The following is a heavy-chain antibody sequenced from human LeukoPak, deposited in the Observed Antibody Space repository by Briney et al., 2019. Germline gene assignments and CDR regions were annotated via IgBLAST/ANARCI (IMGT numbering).Heavy chain of an antibody. Sequence: ASVKVSCKASGYTFTGNYMHWVRQAPGQGLEWMGWINPNSGGTNYAQKFQGRVTVTRDTSISTAYMELSRLRSDDTAVYYCAKVFGELLLAQDAFDIWGQGTMVTVSS. CDR1: GYTFTGNY. J-gene: IGHJ3*02. CDR3: AKVFGELLLAQDAFDI. V-gene: IGHV1-2*02. D-gene: IGHD3-10*01. CDR2: INPNSGGT.